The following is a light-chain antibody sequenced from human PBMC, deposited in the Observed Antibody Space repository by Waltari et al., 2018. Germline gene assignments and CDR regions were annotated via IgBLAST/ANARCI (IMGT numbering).Light chain of an antibody. Sequence: DIQMTQSPSSLSASVGDTVTITCRASQGISSYLNWFQQKPGKAPKLLIYAATTLQSGVPSSFSGSGSGTEFTLTISSLQPEDFAAYYCLQHNSYPFTFGPGTKLDIK. J-gene: IGKJ3*01. V-gene: IGKV1-17*01. CDR1: QGISSY. CDR3: LQHNSYPFT. CDR2: AAT.